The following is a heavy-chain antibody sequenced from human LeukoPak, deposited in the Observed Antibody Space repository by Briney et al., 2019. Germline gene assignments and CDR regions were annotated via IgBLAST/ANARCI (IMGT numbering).Heavy chain of an antibody. CDR1: GYTFTNYD. D-gene: IGHD3-22*01. J-gene: IGHJ4*02. Sequence: GASVKVSCKAFGYTFTNYDINWVRQATGQGLEWMGWMNPNSGNTGYAQRFQGRVTMTRNTSISTAYMEVSSLRSEDTAVYYCARAPGLVSYYDSSGYYYSGDFDYWGQGTLVTVSS. CDR3: ARAPGLVSYYDSSGYYYSGDFDY. CDR2: MNPNSGNT. V-gene: IGHV1-8*01.